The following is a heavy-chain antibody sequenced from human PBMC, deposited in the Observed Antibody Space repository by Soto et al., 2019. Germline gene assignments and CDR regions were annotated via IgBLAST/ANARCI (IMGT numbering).Heavy chain of an antibody. D-gene: IGHD3-10*01. V-gene: IGHV3-23*01. CDR2: ISASESST. CDR1: GFIFSHYA. J-gene: IGHJ4*02. CDR3: AKKYSYGSGTYLFHFDY. Sequence: EVQLLESGGGLVQPGGSLRLSCAASGFIFSHYAMTWVRQAPGKGLEWVSTISASESSTYYADSVKGRFTVSRDNSRNTLKRQMNSLRAEETAVYYCAKKYSYGSGTYLFHFDYWGQGTLVTVSS.